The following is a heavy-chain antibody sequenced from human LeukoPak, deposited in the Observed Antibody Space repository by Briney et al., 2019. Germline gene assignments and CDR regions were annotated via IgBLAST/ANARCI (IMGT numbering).Heavy chain of an antibody. CDR3: AKDPRVRDIAFGGVIAYFDY. J-gene: IGHJ4*02. D-gene: IGHD3-16*02. CDR2: INGNDYRT. V-gene: IGHV3-23*01. Sequence: GGSLRLSCAASGFTFRSFAMSWVRQAPGKGLEWVSSINGNDYRTFYADSVKGRFTISRDNSKNTLYLQMNSLRAEDTAVYYCAKDPRVRDIAFGGVIAYFDYWGQGTLVTVSS. CDR1: GFTFRSFA.